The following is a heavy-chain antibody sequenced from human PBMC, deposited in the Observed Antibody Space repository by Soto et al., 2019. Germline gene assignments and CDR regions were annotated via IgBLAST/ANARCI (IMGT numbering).Heavy chain of an antibody. D-gene: IGHD6-13*01. CDR3: ASGTIAAGTDSYYYYGMDV. Sequence: QVQLVQSGAEVKKPGASVKVSCKASGYTFTSYYMHWVRQAPGQGLEWMGIINPSGGSTSYAQKFQGRVTMTRDTSTSTVYMELSSLRSEDTAVYYCASGTIAAGTDSYYYYGMDVWGQGTTVTVSS. CDR2: INPSGGST. J-gene: IGHJ6*02. V-gene: IGHV1-46*01. CDR1: GYTFTSYY.